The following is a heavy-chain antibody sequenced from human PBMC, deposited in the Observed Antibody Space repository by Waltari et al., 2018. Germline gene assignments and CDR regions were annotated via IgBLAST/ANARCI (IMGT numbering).Heavy chain of an antibody. J-gene: IGHJ4*02. V-gene: IGHV1-2*06. CDR1: GYTFTGYY. D-gene: IGHD3-9*01. CDR3: ARVRRDILTGPIDFDY. Sequence: CKASGYTFTGYYMHWVRQAPGQGLEWMGRINPNSGGTNYAQKFQGRVTMTRDTSISTAYMELSRLRSDDTAVYYCARVRRDILTGPIDFDYWGQGTLVTVSS. CDR2: INPNSGGT.